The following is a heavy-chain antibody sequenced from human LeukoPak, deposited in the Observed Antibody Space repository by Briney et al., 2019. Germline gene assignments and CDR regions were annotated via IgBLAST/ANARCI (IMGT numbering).Heavy chain of an antibody. Sequence: GESLKISCKGSGYSFTSYWIGWVRQMPGRGLEWMGIIYPGDSDTRYSPSFQGQVTISADKSISTAYLQWSSLKASDTAMYYCARHRYCGGDCYPYDYWGQGTLVTVSS. J-gene: IGHJ4*02. CDR1: GYSFTSYW. CDR3: ARHRYCGGDCYPYDY. V-gene: IGHV5-51*01. D-gene: IGHD2-21*02. CDR2: IYPGDSDT.